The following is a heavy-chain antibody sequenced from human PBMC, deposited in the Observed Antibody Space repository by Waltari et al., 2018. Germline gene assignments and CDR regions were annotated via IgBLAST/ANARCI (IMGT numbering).Heavy chain of an antibody. CDR1: GGSISSYY. J-gene: IGHJ4*02. V-gene: IGHV4-59*01. CDR3: ARVKSEYYDFWSGYYPYFDY. CDR2: IYYSGST. Sequence: QVQLQESGPGLVKPSETLSLTCTGAGGSISSYYWSWIRPPPAKGLEWIGYIYYSGSTNYNPSLKSRVTISVDTSKNQFSLKLSSVTAADTAVYYCARVKSEYYDFWSGYYPYFDYWGQGTLVTVSS. D-gene: IGHD3-3*01.